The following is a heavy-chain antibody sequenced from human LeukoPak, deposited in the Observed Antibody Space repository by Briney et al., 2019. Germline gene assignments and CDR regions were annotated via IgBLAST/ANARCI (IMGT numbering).Heavy chain of an antibody. Sequence: SQTLSLTCTVSGGSISSGSYYWSWIRQPAGKGLEWIGRIYTSGSTNYNPSLKSRVTISVDTSKNQFPLKLSSVTAADTAVYYCARGLEILTGYTRTLDYFDYWGQGTLVTVSS. CDR3: ARGLEILTGYTRTLDYFDY. V-gene: IGHV4-61*02. CDR1: GGSISSGSYY. CDR2: IYTSGST. D-gene: IGHD3-9*01. J-gene: IGHJ4*02.